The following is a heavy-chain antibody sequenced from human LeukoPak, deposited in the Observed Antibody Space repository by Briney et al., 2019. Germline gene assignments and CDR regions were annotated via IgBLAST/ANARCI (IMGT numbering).Heavy chain of an antibody. D-gene: IGHD6-25*01. CDR1: GFTFSIYN. Sequence: PGGSLRLSCAASGFTFSIYNMNWFRQAPGKGLEWVSVIYSGGSTYYADSVKGRFTISRDNSKNTLYLQMNSLRAEDTAVYYCARERGHLDYWGQGTLVTVSS. V-gene: IGHV3-66*01. CDR3: ARERGHLDY. J-gene: IGHJ4*02. CDR2: IYSGGST.